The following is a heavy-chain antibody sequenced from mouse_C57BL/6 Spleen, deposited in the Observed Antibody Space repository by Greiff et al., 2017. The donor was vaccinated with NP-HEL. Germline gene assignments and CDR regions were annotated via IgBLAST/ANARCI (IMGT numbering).Heavy chain of an antibody. J-gene: IGHJ4*01. V-gene: IGHV1-26*01. Sequence: EVQLQQSGPELVKPGASVKISCKASGYTFTDYYMNWVKQSHGKSLEWIGDINPNNGGTSYNQKFKGKATLTVDKSSSTAYMELRSLTSEDSAVYYCARFPQYCFAMDYWGQGTSLTVSS. CDR2: INPNNGGT. D-gene: IGHD3-2*02. CDR3: ARFPQYCFAMDY. CDR1: GYTFTDYY.